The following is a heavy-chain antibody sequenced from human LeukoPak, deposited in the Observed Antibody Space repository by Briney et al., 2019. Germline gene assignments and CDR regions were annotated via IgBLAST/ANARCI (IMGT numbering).Heavy chain of an antibody. CDR1: GFTFSSYW. V-gene: IGHV3-74*01. J-gene: IGHJ4*02. Sequence: GGSLRLSCAASGFTFSSYWMHWVRQAPGKGLVWVSRISSDGSSTSYADSVKGRSTISRDNAKNTLHLQMNSLRAEDTAVYYCARGGPYSASDYWGQGTLVTVSS. D-gene: IGHD1-26*01. CDR2: ISSDGSST. CDR3: ARGGPYSASDY.